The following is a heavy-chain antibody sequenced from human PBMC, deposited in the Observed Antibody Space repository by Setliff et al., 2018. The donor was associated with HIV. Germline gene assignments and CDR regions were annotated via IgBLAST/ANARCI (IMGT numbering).Heavy chain of an antibody. CDR1: GGSIRSYY. J-gene: IGHJ4*02. CDR2: IYTSGST. V-gene: IGHV4-4*08. CDR3: ARGGLGVVGAIDY. Sequence: SETLSLTCTVSGGSIRSYYWSWIRQPPGKGLEWIGYIYTSGSTNYNPSLKSRVTISVDTSKNQFSLKLSSVTAADTAVYYCARGGLGVVGAIDYWSQGTLVTVSS. D-gene: IGHD2-15*01.